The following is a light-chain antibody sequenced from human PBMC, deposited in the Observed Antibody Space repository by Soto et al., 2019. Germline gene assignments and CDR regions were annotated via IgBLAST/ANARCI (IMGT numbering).Light chain of an antibody. CDR1: QSVANN. J-gene: IGKJ2*01. CDR3: QQYNNWPSYT. CDR2: AAS. Sequence: EIVMTQSPATLSVSPGERATLFCRASQSVANNLAWYQQKPGQAPRLLIYAASTRATGIPARFSGSGSGTEFTLTISSLQSEDSAVYYCQQYNNWPSYTFGQGTKLEIK. V-gene: IGKV3-15*01.